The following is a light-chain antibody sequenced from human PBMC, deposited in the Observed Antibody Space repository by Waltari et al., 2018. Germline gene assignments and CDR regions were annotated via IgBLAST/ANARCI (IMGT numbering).Light chain of an antibody. V-gene: IGLV2-14*03. Sequence: QSALTQPASVSGSPGQSITISCTGTRRPLGSSNFVSWYQQHPGEAPKLIIYDVTDRPSGVSSRFSGSKSGNTASLTISGLLAEDEADYYCSSYTTTNILVFGGGTRLTVL. CDR2: DVT. CDR3: SSYTTTNILV. J-gene: IGLJ3*02. CDR1: RRPLGSSNF.